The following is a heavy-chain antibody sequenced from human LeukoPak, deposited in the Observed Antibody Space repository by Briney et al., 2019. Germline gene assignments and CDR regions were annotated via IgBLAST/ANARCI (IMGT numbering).Heavy chain of an antibody. CDR1: GGTFSSYT. CDR3: ARGFKAYDILTGSPQLGI. Sequence: SVKVSCKASGGTFSSYTISWVRQAPGQGLEWMGRIIPVLGIANYAQKFQGRVTITADKSTSTAYMELSSLRSEDTAVYYCARGFKAYDILTGSPQLGIWGQGTMVTVSS. V-gene: IGHV1-69*02. D-gene: IGHD3-9*01. CDR2: IIPVLGIA. J-gene: IGHJ3*02.